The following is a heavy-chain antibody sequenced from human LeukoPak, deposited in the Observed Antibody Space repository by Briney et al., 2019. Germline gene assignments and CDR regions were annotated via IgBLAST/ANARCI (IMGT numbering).Heavy chain of an antibody. CDR1: GGSINNYY. J-gene: IGHJ3*02. V-gene: IGHV4-4*07. Sequence: SETLSLTCTVSGGSINNYYWSWIRQPAGKGLEWIGRIYTRGSTNYNPSLKSRVTMSVDTSKNQFSLKLSSVTAADTAVYYCARGRYCNADICSGGDAFDIWGQGTMVSASS. CDR2: IYTRGST. CDR3: ARGRYCNADICSGGDAFDI. D-gene: IGHD2/OR15-2a*01.